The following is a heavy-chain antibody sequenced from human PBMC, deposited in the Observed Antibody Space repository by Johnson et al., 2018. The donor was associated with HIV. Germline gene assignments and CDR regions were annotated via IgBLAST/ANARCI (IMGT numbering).Heavy chain of an antibody. Sequence: QVQLVESGGGVVQPGKSLKLSCAASGFIFSSYAMHWVRQAPGKGLEWVALISYDGSNKYHADSVKGRFTISRDNSKSTLYLQMNSLRPEDTAVYYCASVYYDILTGYYYDALAIWGRGTMVTVSS. CDR1: GFIFSSYA. V-gene: IGHV3-30-3*01. D-gene: IGHD3-9*01. J-gene: IGHJ3*02. CDR3: ASVYYDILTGYYYDALAI. CDR2: ISYDGSNK.